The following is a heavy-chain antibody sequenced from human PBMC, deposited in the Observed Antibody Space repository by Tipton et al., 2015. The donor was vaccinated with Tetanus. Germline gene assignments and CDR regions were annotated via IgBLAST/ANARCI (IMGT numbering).Heavy chain of an antibody. Sequence: TLSLTCIVSGGSVSRSSHYWSWIRQPPGKPLEWVGYIYHSGSTNYNPSLKSRVTISFGTSKNQFSLKMSSVTAADTAVYYCARWGDASGSTNLYAFDIWGQGTMVSVSS. CDR3: ARWGDASGSTNLYAFDI. CDR1: GGSVSRSSHY. J-gene: IGHJ3*02. CDR2: IYHSGST. D-gene: IGHD3-10*01. V-gene: IGHV4-61*01.